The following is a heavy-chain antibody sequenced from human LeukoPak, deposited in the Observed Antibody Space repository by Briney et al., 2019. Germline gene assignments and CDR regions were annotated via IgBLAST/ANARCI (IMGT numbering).Heavy chain of an antibody. CDR1: GFTFSSYA. V-gene: IGHV3-30*02. CDR2: IRYDGSNK. CDR3: AKDRGYYDFWSGYIDY. D-gene: IGHD3-3*01. J-gene: IGHJ4*02. Sequence: GGSLRLPCAASGFTFSSYAMSWVRQAPGKGLEWVAFIRYDGSNKYYADSVKGRFTISRDNSKNTLYLQMNSLRAEDTAVYYCAKDRGYYDFWSGYIDYWGQGTLVTVSS.